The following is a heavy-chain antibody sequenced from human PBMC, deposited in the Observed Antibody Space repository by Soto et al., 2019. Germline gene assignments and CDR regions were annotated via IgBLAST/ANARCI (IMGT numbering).Heavy chain of an antibody. CDR2: IWYDGSNK. J-gene: IGHJ4*02. CDR1: GFTFSSYG. Sequence: PGGSLRLSCAASGFTFSSYGMHWVRQAPGKGLEWVAVIWYDGSNKYYADSVKGRFTISRDNSKNTLYLQMNGLRAEDTAVYYCARDLRLGYCSSTSCYTPPGYWGQGTLVTVSS. D-gene: IGHD2-2*02. V-gene: IGHV3-33*01. CDR3: ARDLRLGYCSSTSCYTPPGY.